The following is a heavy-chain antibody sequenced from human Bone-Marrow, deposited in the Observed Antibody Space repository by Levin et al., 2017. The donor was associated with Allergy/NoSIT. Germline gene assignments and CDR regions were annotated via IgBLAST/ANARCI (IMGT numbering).Heavy chain of an antibody. D-gene: IGHD3-10*01. CDR3: ARDPKYYYGSGSYSVHETPYYYGMDV. CDR1: GFTFSSYA. CDR2: ISYDGSNK. Sequence: GGSLRLSCAASGFTFSSYAMHWVRQAPGKGLEWVAVISYDGSNKYYADSVKGRFTISRDNSKNTLYLQMNSLRAEDTAVYYCARDPKYYYGSGSYSVHETPYYYGMDVWGQGTTVTVSS. V-gene: IGHV3-30-3*01. J-gene: IGHJ6*02.